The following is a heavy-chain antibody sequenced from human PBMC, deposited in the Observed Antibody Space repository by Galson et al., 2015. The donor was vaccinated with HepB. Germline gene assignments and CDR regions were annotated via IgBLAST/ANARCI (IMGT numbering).Heavy chain of an antibody. Sequence: SVKVSCKASGYTFTSYAMNWVRQAPGQGLEWMGWINTNTGNPTYAQGFTGRFVFSLDTSVSTAYLQISSLKAEDTAVYYCARLNRRIAAVLPSAIDYWGQGTLVTVSS. CDR2: INTNTGNP. J-gene: IGHJ4*02. D-gene: IGHD6-13*01. CDR1: GYTFTSYA. CDR3: ARLNRRIAAVLPSAIDY. V-gene: IGHV7-4-1*02.